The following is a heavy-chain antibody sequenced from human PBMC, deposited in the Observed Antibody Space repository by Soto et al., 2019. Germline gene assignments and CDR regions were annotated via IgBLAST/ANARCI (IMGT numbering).Heavy chain of an antibody. J-gene: IGHJ4*01. D-gene: IGHD3-9*01. CDR1: GYTFTNFY. Sequence: ASVKVSCKASGYTFTNFYVHWVRQAPGQGLEWMGIINPSGGTTSYAQKFQGRVIMTRDTSTSTVYMELSSLRYEDTAVYYCARDPSQTYYDILNGKFYFDCRGHGTQVTVS. CDR3: ARDPSQTYYDILNGKFYFDC. CDR2: INPSGGTT. V-gene: IGHV1-46*01.